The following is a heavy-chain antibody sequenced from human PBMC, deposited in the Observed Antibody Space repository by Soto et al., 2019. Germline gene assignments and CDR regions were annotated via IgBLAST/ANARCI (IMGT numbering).Heavy chain of an antibody. Sequence: ESGGGLVQPGGSLRLSCAASGFTFSSYAMSWVRQAPGKGLEWVSAISGSGGSTYYADSVKGRFTISRDNSKNTLYLQMNSLRAEDTAVYYCAKEGSGSYYGYYYYYYMDVWGKGTTVTVSS. CDR1: GFTFSSYA. V-gene: IGHV3-23*01. J-gene: IGHJ6*03. CDR2: ISGSGGST. D-gene: IGHD3-10*01. CDR3: AKEGSGSYYGYYYYYYMDV.